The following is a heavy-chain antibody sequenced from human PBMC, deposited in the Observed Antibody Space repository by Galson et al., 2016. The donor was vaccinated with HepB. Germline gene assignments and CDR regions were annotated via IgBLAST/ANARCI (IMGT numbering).Heavy chain of an antibody. V-gene: IGHV3-23*01. CDR1: GVTLSNHA. CDR2: INEVGDTT. D-gene: IGHD1-1*01. CDR3: AKENWGTGIPFDY. Sequence: SLRLSCAGSGVTLSNHAMSWARQAPGKGLEWVSSINEVGDTTYYADSVKGRFTISRDNSKNTLDLHMISLRVEDTAVYYCAKENWGTGIPFDYRGQGTLVAVSS. J-gene: IGHJ4*02.